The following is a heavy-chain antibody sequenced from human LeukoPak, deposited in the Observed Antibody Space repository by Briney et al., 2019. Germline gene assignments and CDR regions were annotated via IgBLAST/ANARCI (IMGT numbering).Heavy chain of an antibody. CDR3: ARGREWLRFSIAVAAPPDY. V-gene: IGHV1-8*01. D-gene: IGHD6-19*01. J-gene: IGHJ4*02. CDR2: MNPNSGNT. Sequence: GASVTVSCKSSGYTFTSYDINWVRQATGQGLEWMGLMNPNSGNTGYAQKFQGRVTMTRNTSISTAYMELSSLRSEDTAVYYCARGREWLRFSIAVAAPPDYWGQGTLVTVSS. CDR1: GYTFTSYD.